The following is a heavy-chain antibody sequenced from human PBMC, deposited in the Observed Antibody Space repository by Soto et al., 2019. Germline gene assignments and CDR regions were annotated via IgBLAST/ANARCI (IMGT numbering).Heavy chain of an antibody. CDR2: ISYDGSNK. Sequence: GGSLRLSCAASGFTFSSYAMHWVRQAPGKGLEWVAVISYDGSNKYYADSVKGRFTISRDNSKNTLYLQMNSLRAEDTAVYYCARSPMHIVVVTARSNYFDYWGQGTLVTVSS. V-gene: IGHV3-30-3*01. CDR1: GFTFSSYA. J-gene: IGHJ4*02. D-gene: IGHD2-21*02. CDR3: ARSPMHIVVVTARSNYFDY.